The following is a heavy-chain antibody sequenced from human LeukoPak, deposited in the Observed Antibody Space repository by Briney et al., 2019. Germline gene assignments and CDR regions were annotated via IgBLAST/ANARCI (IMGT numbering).Heavy chain of an antibody. CDR2: IFYRGDT. D-gene: IGHD6-19*01. CDR3: ARQPVVNRGAVASNFDS. Sequence: SETLSLTCTVSGGLITTTTCYWGWIRQSPGKGLEWIASIFYRGDTYYNASLESRVSISIDTSKNQFSLKLNSMNAADTAVYFCARQPVVNRGAVASNFDSWGQGTLVTVSA. J-gene: IGHJ4*02. CDR1: GGLITTTTCY. V-gene: IGHV4-39*01.